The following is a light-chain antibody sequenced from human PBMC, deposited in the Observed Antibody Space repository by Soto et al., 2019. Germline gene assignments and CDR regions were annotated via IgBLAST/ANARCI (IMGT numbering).Light chain of an antibody. J-gene: IGLJ1*01. Sequence: QSVLTQPASVSGSPGQSITISCTGSSSDVGGYTYVSWYQQHPGKAPKLMIYDVSTRPSGVSNRFSGSKSGNTASLTISGLQAEEGADYYCSSYTSSSLYVFGTGTKLTVL. V-gene: IGLV2-14*01. CDR1: SSDVGGYTY. CDR2: DVS. CDR3: SSYTSSSLYV.